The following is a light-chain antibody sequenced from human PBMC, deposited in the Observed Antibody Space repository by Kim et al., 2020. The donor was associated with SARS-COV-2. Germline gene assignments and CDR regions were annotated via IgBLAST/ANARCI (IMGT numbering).Light chain of an antibody. Sequence: ASVNLTCTLSRGHRSYAIAWHHQQPEKGPRFLMKLNSDGSHSKGDGIPDRFSGSSSGAERYLTISSLQSEDEADYYCQTWGTGIWVFGGGTQLTVL. CDR3: QTWGTGIWV. CDR1: RGHRSYA. V-gene: IGLV4-69*01. CDR2: LNSDGSH. J-gene: IGLJ3*02.